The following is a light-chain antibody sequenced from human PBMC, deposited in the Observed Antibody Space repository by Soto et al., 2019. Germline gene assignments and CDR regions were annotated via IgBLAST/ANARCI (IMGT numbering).Light chain of an antibody. CDR3: QQYNSWWT. CDR1: QYISSW. J-gene: IGKJ1*01. CDR2: DTS. V-gene: IGKV1-5*01. Sequence: DIQMTQSPSTLSASVGDRVTITCRASQYISSWLAWYQQKPGTAPRLLIYDTSNLEDGVPSTFSGSGSGTEFTLTISSLQPDDFATYYCQQYNSWWTFGQGTKVDIK.